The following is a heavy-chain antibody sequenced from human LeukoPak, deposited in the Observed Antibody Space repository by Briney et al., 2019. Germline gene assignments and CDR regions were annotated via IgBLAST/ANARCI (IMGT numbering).Heavy chain of an antibody. CDR1: GFTFSSYT. CDR2: IKQDGSEK. J-gene: IGHJ4*02. D-gene: IGHD3-10*01. CDR3: ARDPYGIDY. Sequence: GGSLRLSCAASGFTFSSYTINCVRRAPGKGLEWVANIKQDGSEKYYVDSVKGRFTISRDNAKNSLYLQMNSLRAEDTAVYYCARDPYGIDYWGQGTLVTVSS. V-gene: IGHV3-7*04.